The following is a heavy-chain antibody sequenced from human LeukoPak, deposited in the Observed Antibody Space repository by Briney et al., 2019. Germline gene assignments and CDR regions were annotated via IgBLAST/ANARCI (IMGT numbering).Heavy chain of an antibody. CDR1: GFTFSSYG. J-gene: IGHJ6*03. Sequence: GGTLRLSCAASGFTFSSYGMSWVRQAPGKGLEWVSAISGSGGSTYYADSVKGRFTISRDNAKNSLYLQVNSLRVEDTALYYCAKDRYYSRNYDYMDVWGNGTAVIISS. D-gene: IGHD3-10*01. CDR2: ISGSGGST. V-gene: IGHV3-23*01. CDR3: AKDRYYSRNYDYMDV.